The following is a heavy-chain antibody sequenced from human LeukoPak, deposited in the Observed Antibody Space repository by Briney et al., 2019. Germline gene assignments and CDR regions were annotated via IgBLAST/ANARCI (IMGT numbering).Heavy chain of an antibody. V-gene: IGHV4-39*01. CDR2: IYYSGST. Sequence: SETLSLTCSVSGGSISSSSHYWGWIRQPPGKGLEWIGSIYYSGSTYHNPSLKSRVTISVDTSKNQFSLKLNSVTAADTAVYYCARQHGYTSGYFDYWGQGTLVTVS. D-gene: IGHD5-18*01. CDR1: GGSISSSSHY. J-gene: IGHJ4*02. CDR3: ARQHGYTSGYFDY.